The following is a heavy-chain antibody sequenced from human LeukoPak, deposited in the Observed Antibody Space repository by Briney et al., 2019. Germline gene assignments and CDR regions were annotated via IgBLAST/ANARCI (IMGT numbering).Heavy chain of an antibody. D-gene: IGHD6-13*01. CDR2: IYHSGST. J-gene: IGHJ4*02. Sequence: SETLSLTCAVSGGSISSGNWWSWVRQPPGKGLEWIGEIYHSGSTNYNPSLKSRVTISVDNSKNQFSLKLSSVTAADTAVYYCARDGAAAAGSYFDYWGQGTLVTVSS. CDR1: GGSISSGNW. CDR3: ARDGAAAAGSYFDY. V-gene: IGHV4-4*02.